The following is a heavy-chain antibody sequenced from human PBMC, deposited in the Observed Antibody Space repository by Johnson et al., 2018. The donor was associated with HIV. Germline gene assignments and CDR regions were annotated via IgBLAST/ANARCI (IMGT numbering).Heavy chain of an antibody. V-gene: IGHV3-30*03. CDR3: ARDRSPYSRVSLGGI. J-gene: IGHJ3*02. Sequence: QVQLVESGGGVVQPGRSLRLSCAASGFTFSSYGMHWVRQAPGKGLEWVAVISYDGSNKYYADSVKGRFTISRDNSKNTLSLQMDSLRPEDTAVYYCARDRSPYSRVSLGGIWGQGTMVTVSS. CDR2: ISYDGSNK. D-gene: IGHD1-26*01. CDR1: GFTFSSYG.